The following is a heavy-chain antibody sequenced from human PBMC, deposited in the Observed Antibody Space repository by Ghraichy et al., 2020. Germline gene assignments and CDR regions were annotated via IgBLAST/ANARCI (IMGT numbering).Heavy chain of an antibody. V-gene: IGHV3-7*04. J-gene: IGHJ4*02. CDR3: ARASGVVIDY. CDR1: GFTLSDYW. D-gene: IGHD2-21*01. Sequence: GGSLRLSCAASGFTLSDYWMNWVRQAPGKGPEWVAIIKQDGSEKHYVDSVKGRFTISRDNAKNSLHLQMNSLRVDDTAVYYCARASGVVIDYWGQGNLVTVSS. CDR2: IKQDGSEK.